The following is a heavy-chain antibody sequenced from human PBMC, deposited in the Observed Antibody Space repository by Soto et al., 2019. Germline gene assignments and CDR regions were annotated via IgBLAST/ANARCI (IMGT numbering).Heavy chain of an antibody. CDR3: ARDHYDDSSGYQDAFDI. CDR1: GFTFSSYS. J-gene: IGHJ3*02. V-gene: IGHV3-48*02. CDR2: ISSSSSTI. Sequence: GGSLRLSCAASGFTFSSYSMNWVRQAPGKGLEWVSCISSSSSTIYYADSVKGRFTISRDNAKNSLYLQMNSLRDEDTAVYYCARDHYDDSSGYQDAFDIWGQGTMVTVSS. D-gene: IGHD3-22*01.